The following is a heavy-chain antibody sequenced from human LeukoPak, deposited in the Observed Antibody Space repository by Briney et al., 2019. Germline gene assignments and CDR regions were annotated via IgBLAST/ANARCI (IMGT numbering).Heavy chain of an antibody. CDR3: AKENYPSSSWYGYGMDV. D-gene: IGHD6-13*01. CDR2: IYYDGST. CDR1: GDSIRSGGFY. J-gene: IGHJ6*02. V-gene: IGHV4-31*03. Sequence: SETLSLTCTVSGDSIRSGGFYWSWIRQHPEKGLEWIGYIYYDGSTDYNPSLKSRITISVDTSKNQFSLRLSSVTAADTAVYYCAKENYPSSSWYGYGMDVWGQGTPVTVSS.